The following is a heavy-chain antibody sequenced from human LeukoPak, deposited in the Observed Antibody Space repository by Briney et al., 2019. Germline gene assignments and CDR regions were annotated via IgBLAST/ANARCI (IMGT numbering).Heavy chain of an antibody. V-gene: IGHV4-39*01. D-gene: IGHD2-2*01. Sequence: TSETLSLTCTVSGGSISSSSYYWGWIRQPPGKGLEWIGSIYYSGSTYYNPSLKSRVTISVDTSKNQFSLKLSSVTAADTAVYYCARGRGEDIVVVPAAPDYWGQGTLVTVSS. J-gene: IGHJ4*02. CDR3: ARGRGEDIVVVPAAPDY. CDR2: IYYSGST. CDR1: GGSISSSSYY.